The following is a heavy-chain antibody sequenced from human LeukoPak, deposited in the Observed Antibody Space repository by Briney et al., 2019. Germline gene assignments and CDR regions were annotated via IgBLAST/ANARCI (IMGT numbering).Heavy chain of an antibody. CDR2: IYYSGST. CDR3: AKGGKLNLDFDY. Sequence: SETLSLTCTVSGDSIRSYYWSWIRRPPGKGLEWIGYIYYSGSTNYNPSLKSRVTISVDTSKNQFSLKLSSVAAADTAVYYCAKGGKLNLDFDYWGQGTLVSVSS. CDR1: GDSIRSYY. D-gene: IGHD3-16*01. V-gene: IGHV4-59*01. J-gene: IGHJ4*02.